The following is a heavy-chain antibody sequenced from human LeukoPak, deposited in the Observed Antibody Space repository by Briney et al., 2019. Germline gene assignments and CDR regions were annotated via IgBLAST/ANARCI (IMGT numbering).Heavy chain of an antibody. J-gene: IGHJ4*02. D-gene: IGHD2-8*01. CDR1: GGSISSYY. Sequence: SETLSLTCTVSGGSISSYYWSWIRQPPGKGLEWIGFIYTSGSTSYNPSLKSRVTISVDTSKNQFSLKLSSVTAADTAVYYCARLSGYCTNGVCYDGFDYWGQGTLVTVSS. V-gene: IGHV4-4*09. CDR2: IYTSGST. CDR3: ARLSGYCTNGVCYDGFDY.